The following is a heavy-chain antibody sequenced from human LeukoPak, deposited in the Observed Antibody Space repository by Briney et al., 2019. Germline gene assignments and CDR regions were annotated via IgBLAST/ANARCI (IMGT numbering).Heavy chain of an antibody. V-gene: IGHV1-46*01. CDR2: IRPSGGST. CDR1: VYTFITYY. CDR3: TRSRLLLDY. Sequence: ASVNVSCKSSVYTFITYYIHWVRQAPGQGLEWMGIIRPSGGSTTYAQKFQGRVTKTGDTSTSTVYMELSSLRSEETAVYYCTRSRLLLDYWGQGTLVTVSS. D-gene: IGHD2-21*02. J-gene: IGHJ4*02.